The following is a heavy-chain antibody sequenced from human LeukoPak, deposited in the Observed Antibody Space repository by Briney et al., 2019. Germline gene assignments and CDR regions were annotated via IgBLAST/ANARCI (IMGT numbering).Heavy chain of an antibody. CDR1: GFTFSNCA. Sequence: GGSLRLSCAASGFTFSNCAMSWVPQAPGKGLEWVSGVSGSGDSTYYADSVKGRFTISRDNSNNTLFLLMNSLRAEDTAVYYCAKYMSSGSWGQGTLVTVSS. CDR2: VSGSGDST. J-gene: IGHJ5*02. CDR3: AKYMSSGS. D-gene: IGHD6-19*01. V-gene: IGHV3-23*01.